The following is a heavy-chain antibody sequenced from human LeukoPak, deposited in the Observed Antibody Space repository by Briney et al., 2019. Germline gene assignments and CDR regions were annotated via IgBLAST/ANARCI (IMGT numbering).Heavy chain of an antibody. D-gene: IGHD3-10*01. CDR1: GYTFTYYD. V-gene: IGHV1-18*01. CDR2: ISANNVNT. J-gene: IGHJ3*02. CDR3: ARDLPGGFGAFDI. Sequence: ASVKVSCKASGYTFTYYDINWVRQAPGQGLEWMGWISANNVNTYYSQKLQGRVTMTTDTSTSTAYMELKSLRSDDTAVYYCARDLPGGFGAFDIWGQGTMVTVSS.